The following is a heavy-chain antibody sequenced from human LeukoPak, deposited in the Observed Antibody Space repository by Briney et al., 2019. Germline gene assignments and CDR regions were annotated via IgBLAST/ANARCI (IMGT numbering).Heavy chain of an antibody. V-gene: IGHV4-59*01. CDR2: IYYSGST. D-gene: IGHD3-10*01. Sequence: MTSETLSLTCTVSAGSISLYNTYYWNWIRQSPGKGPEWIGYIYYSGSTSYNPSLKSRVTISVDTFRNQFSLKLTSVTAADTAIYYCAKSDYYGASDYWGQGTLVTVSS. CDR3: AKSDYYGASDY. J-gene: IGHJ4*02. CDR1: AGSISLYNTYY.